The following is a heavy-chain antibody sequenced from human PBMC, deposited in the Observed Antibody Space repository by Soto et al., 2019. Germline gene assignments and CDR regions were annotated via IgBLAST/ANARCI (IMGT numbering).Heavy chain of an antibody. V-gene: IGHV1-18*04. Sequence: ASEKVSCKASGYTFTSSGISWLRQAPGQGLEWMGWISAYNGNTNYAQKLQGRVTMTTDTSTSTAYMELRSLRSDDTAVYYCARDWVEYSSSSTYYGMDVWGQGTTVTVSS. CDR2: ISAYNGNT. D-gene: IGHD6-6*01. J-gene: IGHJ6*02. CDR3: ARDWVEYSSSSTYYGMDV. CDR1: GYTFTSSG.